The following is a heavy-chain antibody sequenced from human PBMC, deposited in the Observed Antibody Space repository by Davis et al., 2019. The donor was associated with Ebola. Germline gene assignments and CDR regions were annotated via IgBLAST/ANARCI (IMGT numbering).Heavy chain of an antibody. Sequence: AASVTVSCKAPEDIFTSYYMHWVRQAPGQGLEWMGIINPSGGSTSYAQKFQGRVTMTRDTSTSTVYMELSSLRSEDTAVYYCARDGAVAKLFDYWGQGTLVTVSS. CDR1: EDIFTSYY. J-gene: IGHJ4*02. CDR2: INPSGGST. D-gene: IGHD6-19*01. V-gene: IGHV1-46*01. CDR3: ARDGAVAKLFDY.